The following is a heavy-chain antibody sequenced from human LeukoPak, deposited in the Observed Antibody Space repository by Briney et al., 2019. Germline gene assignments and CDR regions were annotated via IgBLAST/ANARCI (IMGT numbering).Heavy chain of an antibody. CDR1: GDSISSSHW. CDR3: ARGGNYWPQWWFDP. CDR2: IYHSGST. J-gene: IGHJ5*02. Sequence: ASETLSLTCAVSGDSISSSHWWSWVRQPPGKGLEWIGEIYHSGSTNYNPSLKSRVTISVDKSKNQFSLKLSSVTAADTAVYYCARGGNYWPQWWFDPWGRGTLVSVSS. V-gene: IGHV4-4*02. D-gene: IGHD1-26*01.